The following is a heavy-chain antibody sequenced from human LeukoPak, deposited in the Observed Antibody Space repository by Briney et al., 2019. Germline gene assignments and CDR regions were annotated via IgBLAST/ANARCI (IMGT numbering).Heavy chain of an antibody. J-gene: IGHJ4*02. CDR3: ARGWYNWNDGFDY. CDR1: GGTFSSYA. Sequence: ASVKVSCKASGGTFSSYAISWVRQAPGQGLEWMGGIIPIFGTANYAQKFQGRVTITADESTSTAYMELSSLRSDDTAVYYCARGWYNWNDGFDYWGQGTLVTVSS. V-gene: IGHV1-69*13. D-gene: IGHD1-1*01. CDR2: IIPIFGTA.